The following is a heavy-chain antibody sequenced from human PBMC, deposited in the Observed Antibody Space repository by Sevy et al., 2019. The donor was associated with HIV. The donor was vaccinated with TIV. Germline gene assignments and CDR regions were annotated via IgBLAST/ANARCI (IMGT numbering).Heavy chain of an antibody. CDR2: ISGSSGTI. Sequence: GGSLRLSCAASGFSFSQYSMNWVRQAPGKGLEWLSYISGSSGTIYYAGSVKGRFTISRDNAKNSVYLHMNSLRNEDSAVYDWAWVVIYYDANYCDFWGQGALVTVSS. CDR1: GFSFSQYS. V-gene: IGHV3-48*02. J-gene: IGHJ4*02. CDR3: AWVVIYYDANYCDF. D-gene: IGHD3-22*01.